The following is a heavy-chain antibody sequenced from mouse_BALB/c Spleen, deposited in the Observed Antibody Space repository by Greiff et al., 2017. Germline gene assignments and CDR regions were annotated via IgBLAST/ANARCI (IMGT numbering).Heavy chain of an antibody. D-gene: IGHD2-14*01. CDR2: IYPSDSYT. CDR3: TREGYRYYEDYAMDY. V-gene: IGHV1-69*02. Sequence: QVQLQQPGAELVRPGASVKLSCKASGYTFTSYWINWVKQRPGQGLEWIGNIYPSDSYTNYNQKFKDKATLTVDKSSSTAYMQLSSPTSEDSAVYYCTREGYRYYEDYAMDYWGQGTSVTVSS. CDR1: GYTFTSYW. J-gene: IGHJ4*01.